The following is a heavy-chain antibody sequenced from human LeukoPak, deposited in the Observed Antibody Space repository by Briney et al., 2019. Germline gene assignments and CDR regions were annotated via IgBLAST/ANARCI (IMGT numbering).Heavy chain of an antibody. Sequence: ASVKVSCKASGYTFTSYYMHWVRQAPGQGLEWMGIINPSGGSTSYAQKFQGRVTMTRDTSTSTVYMELSSLRSEDTAVYYCARDHYHKIHSVMVTAPDYWGQGTLVTVSS. CDR2: INPSGGST. J-gene: IGHJ4*02. D-gene: IGHD2-21*02. V-gene: IGHV1-46*01. CDR3: ARDHYHKIHSVMVTAPDY. CDR1: GYTFTSYY.